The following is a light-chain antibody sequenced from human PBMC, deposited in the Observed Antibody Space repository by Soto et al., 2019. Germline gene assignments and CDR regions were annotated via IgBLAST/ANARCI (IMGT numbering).Light chain of an antibody. J-gene: IGKJ1*01. CDR1: QSVSSSY. CDR2: GAS. CDR3: QQYKDWPHT. V-gene: IGKV3-15*01. Sequence: EIVLTQSPGTLSLSPGERATLSCRASQSVSSSYLAWYQQRPGQAPRLLIFGASTRATGFPARFSGSGSGTEFTLTISSLQSEDFAVYYCQQYKDWPHTFGQGTRWIS.